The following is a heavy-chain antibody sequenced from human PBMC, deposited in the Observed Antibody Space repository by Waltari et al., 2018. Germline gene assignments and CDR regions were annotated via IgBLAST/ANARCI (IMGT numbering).Heavy chain of an antibody. D-gene: IGHD2-21*01. CDR3: ASDTGALWMDV. J-gene: IGHJ6*02. Sequence: QVQLVQSGAEVKKPGASVKISCKTSEYTFTSAYVHWVRQAPGQGLEWMGIINPSGGSKIDEQKFQGRVTMTRDTSTSTVYMELSSLRSEDTAVYYCASDTGALWMDVWGQGTTVTVSS. V-gene: IGHV1-46*01. CDR1: EYTFTSAY. CDR2: INPSGGSK.